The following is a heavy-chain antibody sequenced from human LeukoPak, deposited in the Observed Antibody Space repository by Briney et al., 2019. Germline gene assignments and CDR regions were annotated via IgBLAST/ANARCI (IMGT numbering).Heavy chain of an antibody. D-gene: IGHD6-13*01. Sequence: SETLSLTCAVYGGSFSGYYWSWIRQPPGKGLEWIGEINHSGSTNYNPSLKSRVTISVDTSKNQFSLKLCSVTAADTAVYYCARGRSIAAAGFDYWGQGTLVTVSS. CDR2: INHSGST. V-gene: IGHV4-34*01. J-gene: IGHJ4*02. CDR1: GGSFSGYY. CDR3: ARGRSIAAAGFDY.